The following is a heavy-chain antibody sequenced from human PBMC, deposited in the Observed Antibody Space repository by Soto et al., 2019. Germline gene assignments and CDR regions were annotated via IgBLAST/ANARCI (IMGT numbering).Heavy chain of an antibody. CDR2: IDYSGST. CDR1: GGSISSGGYY. Sequence: QVQLQESGPGLVKPSQTLSLTCTVSGGSISSGGYYWSWIRQHPGKGLEWIAYIDYSGSTYYNPSLKSRVTISVDTAKNQFSLKLSSVTGADPAVYFCAGPIVATIYLFGYWGQGTLVTVSS. J-gene: IGHJ4*02. D-gene: IGHD5-12*01. CDR3: AGPIVATIYLFGY. V-gene: IGHV4-31*03.